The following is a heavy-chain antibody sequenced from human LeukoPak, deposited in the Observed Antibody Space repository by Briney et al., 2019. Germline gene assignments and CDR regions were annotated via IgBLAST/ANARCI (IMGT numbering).Heavy chain of an antibody. J-gene: IGHJ4*02. D-gene: IGHD4-17*01. CDR1: GYTFTGYY. V-gene: IGHV1-2*06. CDR2: INPNSGGT. Sequence: ASVKVSCKASGYTFTGYYMHWVRQAPGQGLEWMGRINPNSGGTNYAQKFQGRVTMTRDTSLSTAYMELSRLRSDDTAVYYCAREDDYGDYSGDWGQGTLVTVSS. CDR3: AREDDYGDYSGD.